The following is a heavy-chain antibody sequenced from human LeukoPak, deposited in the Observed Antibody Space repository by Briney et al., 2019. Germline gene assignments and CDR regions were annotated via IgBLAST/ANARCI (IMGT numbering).Heavy chain of an antibody. V-gene: IGHV3-30*18. CDR1: GFTFSSDG. D-gene: IGHD2-15*01. J-gene: IGHJ6*04. Sequence: GRSLRLSCAASGFTFSSDGMHWVRQAPGKGLEWVAVISYDGSNKYYADSVKGRFTISRDNSKNTLYLQMNSLRAEDTAVYYCAKDIVGRYYYGMDVWGEGTTVTVSS. CDR2: ISYDGSNK. CDR3: AKDIVGRYYYGMDV.